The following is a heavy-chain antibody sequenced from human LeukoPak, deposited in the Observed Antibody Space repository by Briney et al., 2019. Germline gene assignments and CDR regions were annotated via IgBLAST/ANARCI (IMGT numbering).Heavy chain of an antibody. Sequence: ASVKVSCKASGYTFTSYDINWVRRATGQGLEWMGWMNPNSGNTGYAQKFQGRVTMTRNTSISTAYMELSSLRSEDTAVYYCARGSPHYYDSSGDINFDYWGQGTLVTVSS. V-gene: IGHV1-8*01. CDR2: MNPNSGNT. D-gene: IGHD3-22*01. CDR3: ARGSPHYYDSSGDINFDY. CDR1: GYTFTSYD. J-gene: IGHJ4*02.